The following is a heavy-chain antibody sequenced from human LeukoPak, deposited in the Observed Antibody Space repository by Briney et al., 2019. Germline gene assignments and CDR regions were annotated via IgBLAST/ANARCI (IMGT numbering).Heavy chain of an antibody. D-gene: IGHD4-17*01. CDR2: IYHSGST. V-gene: IGHV4-4*02. Sequence: SETLSLTCAVSGGSISSSNWWSWVRQPPGKGLEWIGEIYHSGSTNYNPSLKSRVTISVDKSKNQFSLKLSSVTAADTAVYYCARAVMSVDYGDYPRYFDYWGQGTLVTVSS. CDR3: ARAVMSVDYGDYPRYFDY. CDR1: GGSISSSNW. J-gene: IGHJ4*02.